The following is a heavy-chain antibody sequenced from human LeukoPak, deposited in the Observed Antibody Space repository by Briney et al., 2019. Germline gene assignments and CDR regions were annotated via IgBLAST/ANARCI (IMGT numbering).Heavy chain of an antibody. J-gene: IGHJ6*04. V-gene: IGHV3-48*03. CDR1: GFTFSSYE. Sequence: GGSLRLSCAASGFTFSSYEMNWVRQAPGKGLEWVSSISSSGSTIYYADSVKGRFTISRDNAKNSLYLQMNSLRAEDTAVYYCAELGITMIGGVWGKGTTVTVSS. CDR2: ISSSGSTI. CDR3: AELGITMIGGV. D-gene: IGHD3-10*02.